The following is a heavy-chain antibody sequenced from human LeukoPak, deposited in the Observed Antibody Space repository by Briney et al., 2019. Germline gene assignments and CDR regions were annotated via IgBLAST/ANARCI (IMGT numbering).Heavy chain of an antibody. CDR3: ARVNLYGMDV. J-gene: IGHJ6*02. V-gene: IGHV4-34*01. Sequence: SETLSLTCAVYGGSFSGYYWSWIRQPPGKGLEWIGYIYHSGSTYYNPSLKSRVTISVDRSKNQFSLKLSSVTAADTAVYYCARVNLYGMDVWGQGTTVTVSS. CDR2: IYHSGST. CDR1: GGSFSGYY.